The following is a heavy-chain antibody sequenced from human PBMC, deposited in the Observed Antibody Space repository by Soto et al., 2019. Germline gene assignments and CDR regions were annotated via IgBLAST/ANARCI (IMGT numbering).Heavy chain of an antibody. Sequence: SETLSLTCTVSGGSISSGDYYWSWIRRPPGKGLEWIGYIYYSGSTYYNPSLKSRVTISVDTSKNQFSLKLSSVTAADTAVYYCARDSGEKIAAPITGYYGMDVWGQGTTVTVSS. J-gene: IGHJ6*02. CDR2: IYYSGST. CDR3: ARDSGEKIAAPITGYYGMDV. CDR1: GGSISSGDYY. D-gene: IGHD6-6*01. V-gene: IGHV4-30-4*01.